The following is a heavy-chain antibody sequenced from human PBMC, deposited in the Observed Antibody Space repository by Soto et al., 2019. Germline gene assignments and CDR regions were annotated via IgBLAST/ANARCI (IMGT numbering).Heavy chain of an antibody. CDR1: GFTFSSYA. V-gene: IGHV3-23*01. CDR2: ISGSGGST. D-gene: IGHD2-15*01. CDR3: AKDGPPSYSFEAFAI. J-gene: IGHJ3*02. Sequence: EVQLLESGGGLVQPGGSLRLSCAASGFTFSSYAMSWVRQAPGKGLEWVSAISGSGGSTYYADSVKGRFTISRNNSKNTLYLQMNSQRADDTAVYYCAKDGPPSYSFEAFAIWGQGTMVTVSS.